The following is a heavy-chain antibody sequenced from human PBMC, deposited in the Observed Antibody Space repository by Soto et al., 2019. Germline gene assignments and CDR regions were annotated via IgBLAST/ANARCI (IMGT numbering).Heavy chain of an antibody. CDR2: IYISENT. CDR1: GGSISSDY. J-gene: IGHJ4*02. D-gene: IGHD6-13*01. V-gene: IGHV4-4*07. CDR3: ARGVGRSSWPSFDS. Sequence: SETLSLTCTVSGGSISSDYWSWIRQPAGKGLEWIGRIYISENTHHTPSLRSRVSMSLHQSKNQLSLNLSSVTAADTAVYYCARGVGRSSWPSFDSWGQGTLVTVSS.